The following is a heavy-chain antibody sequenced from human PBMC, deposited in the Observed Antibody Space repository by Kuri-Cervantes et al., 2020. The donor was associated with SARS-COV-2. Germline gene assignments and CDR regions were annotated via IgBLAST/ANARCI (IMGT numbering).Heavy chain of an antibody. V-gene: IGHV3-21*01. J-gene: IGHJ4*02. CDR1: GFTFNTYN. CDR2: IGPSNTYI. D-gene: IGHD2-2*01. CDR3: ARDPGYCSSTSCYVAYFDY. Sequence: GGSLRLSCTASGFTFNTYNMKWVRQAPGKGLEWVSGIGPSNTYIYYADSVKGRFTISRDNAKNSLYLQMNSLRAEDTAVYYCARDPGYCSSTSCYVAYFDYWGQGTLVTVSS.